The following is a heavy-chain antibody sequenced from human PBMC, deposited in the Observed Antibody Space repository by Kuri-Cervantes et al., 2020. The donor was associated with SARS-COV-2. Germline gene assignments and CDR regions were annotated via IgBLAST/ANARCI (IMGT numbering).Heavy chain of an antibody. CDR3: ARDLPGLYYAMDV. CDR1: GGSFSGYY. CDR2: INHSGST. J-gene: IGHJ6*02. D-gene: IGHD2-2*01. V-gene: IGHV4-34*01. Sequence: ESLKISCAVYGGSFSGYYWSWIRQPPGKGLEWVGEINHSGSTNYNPSLKSRGTISVDTSKNQFSLKLSSVTAADTAVYYCARDLPGLYYAMDVWGQGTTVTVSS.